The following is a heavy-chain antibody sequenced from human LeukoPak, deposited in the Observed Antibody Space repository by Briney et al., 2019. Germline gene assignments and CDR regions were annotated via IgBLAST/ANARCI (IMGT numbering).Heavy chain of an antibody. V-gene: IGHV3-23*01. CDR3: AKRANYDNSGHYPFDY. CDR2: ISGSGGST. D-gene: IGHD3-22*01. CDR1: GFTFSSYA. Sequence: QPGGSLRLSCAASGFTFSSYAMSWVRQAPGKGLEWVSAISGSGGSTYYADSVKGRFTISRDNSKDTLYLQMNSLRAEDTAVYYCAKRANYDNSGHYPFDYWGQGTLVTVSS. J-gene: IGHJ4*02.